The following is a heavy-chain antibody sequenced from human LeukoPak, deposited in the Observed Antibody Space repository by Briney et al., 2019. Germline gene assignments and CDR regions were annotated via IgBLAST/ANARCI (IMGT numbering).Heavy chain of an antibody. D-gene: IGHD3/OR15-3a*01. Sequence: PSQTLSLTCTVSGGSFSSGSYYWSWIRQPAGKGLEWIGRIYTSGSTNYNPSLKSRVTISVDTSKNQFSLKLSSVTAADTAVYYCASSPRFLDPYYYYYMDVWGKGTTVTVSS. V-gene: IGHV4-61*02. CDR3: ASSPRFLDPYYYYYMDV. CDR2: IYTSGST. CDR1: GGSFSSGSYY. J-gene: IGHJ6*03.